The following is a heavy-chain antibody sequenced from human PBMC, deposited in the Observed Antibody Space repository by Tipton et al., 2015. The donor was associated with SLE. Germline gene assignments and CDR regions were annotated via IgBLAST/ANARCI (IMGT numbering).Heavy chain of an antibody. V-gene: IGHV3-9*01. J-gene: IGHJ6*02. Sequence: SLRLSCAASGFTFDDYAMHWVRQAPGKGLEWVSGIGWNSGSIDYADSVKGRFTISRDDAKNSLYLQMNSLRAEDTALYFCAKGRGSLIYYYGMDVWGQGTKVTVSS. D-gene: IGHD3-10*01. CDR2: IGWNSGSI. CDR3: AKGRGSLIYYYGMDV. CDR1: GFTFDDYA.